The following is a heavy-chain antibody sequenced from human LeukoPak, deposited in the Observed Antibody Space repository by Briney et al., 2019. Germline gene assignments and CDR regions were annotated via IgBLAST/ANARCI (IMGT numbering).Heavy chain of an antibody. CDR2: IYYSGST. CDR3: ARDCGAGSCSIGIFDF. CDR1: GGSISSYY. D-gene: IGHD2-15*01. Sequence: PSETLSLTCTVSGGSISSYYWSWIRQPPGKGLEWIGYIYYSGSTNYNPSLKSRVTISVDTSKNQFSLKLSSVTAADTAVYFCARDCGAGSCSIGIFDFWGQGALVSVSS. J-gene: IGHJ4*02. V-gene: IGHV4-59*12.